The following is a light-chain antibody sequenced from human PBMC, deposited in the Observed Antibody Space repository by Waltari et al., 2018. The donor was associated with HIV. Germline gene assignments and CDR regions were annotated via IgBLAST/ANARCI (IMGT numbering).Light chain of an antibody. V-gene: IGKV1-39*01. CDR2: AAS. CDR3: QQVQYGST. Sequence: DIQMTQSPSSLSASVGDRVTITCRASQSISSYLNWYQQKPGKAPKLLIYAASSLQSGVPSRFSGSGSGTDFTLTISSLQPEDFATYYCQQVQYGSTFGQGTKLEIK. CDR1: QSISSY. J-gene: IGKJ2*01.